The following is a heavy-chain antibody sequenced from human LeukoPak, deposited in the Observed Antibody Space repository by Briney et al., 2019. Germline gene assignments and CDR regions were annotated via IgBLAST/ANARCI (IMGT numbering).Heavy chain of an antibody. CDR2: IKSKTDGGTT. CDR3: TTELYGAGGEYGMDV. J-gene: IGHJ6*02. D-gene: IGHD4-17*01. V-gene: IGHV3-15*01. Sequence: GGSLRLSCAASGFTFSNAWMSWVRQAPGKGLEWVGRIKSKTDGGTTDYAAPVKGRFTISRDDSKNTLYLQMNSLKTEDTAVYYCTTELYGAGGEYGMDVWGQGTTVTVSS. CDR1: GFTFSNAW.